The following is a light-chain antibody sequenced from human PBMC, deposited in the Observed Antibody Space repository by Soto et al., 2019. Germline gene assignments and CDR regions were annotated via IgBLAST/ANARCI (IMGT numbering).Light chain of an antibody. Sequence: DIQLTRSPSFLSASVGDRVTITCRASQGISSYLAWYQQKPGKAPKLLIYAASTLQSGVPSRFSGSGSGTEFTLTISSLQPEDFATYYCQQLNSYPPTFGGGTKVDI. CDR2: AAS. V-gene: IGKV1-9*01. J-gene: IGKJ4*01. CDR3: QQLNSYPPT. CDR1: QGISSY.